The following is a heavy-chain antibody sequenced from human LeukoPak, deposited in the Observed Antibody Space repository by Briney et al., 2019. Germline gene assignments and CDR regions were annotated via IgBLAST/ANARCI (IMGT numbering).Heavy chain of an antibody. CDR3: ARDQARAAGRKPFDY. CDR2: ISGYNDYT. D-gene: IGHD6-13*01. J-gene: IGHJ4*02. CDR1: GYTFTSYG. Sequence: GASVKVSCKASGYTFTSYGISWVRQAPGQGLEWMGWISGYNDYTNYAQKFQGRVTMTTDTSTSAAYMELRSLTSDDTAVYYCARDQARAAGRKPFDYWGQGTLVTVSS. V-gene: IGHV1-18*01.